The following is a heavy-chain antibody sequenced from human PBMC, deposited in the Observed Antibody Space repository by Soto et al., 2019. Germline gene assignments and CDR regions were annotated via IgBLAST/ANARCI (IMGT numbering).Heavy chain of an antibody. Sequence: EVQLLESGGGLVQRGGSLRVSCAASGFTFNNYAMTWVRQAPGKGLEWVSFINASGDKTYYADSVKGRFTISRDNFKNTLSLQMSSLRDDDTAVYFCARADLFLMAYEFGYRGQGTLVTVSS. J-gene: IGHJ4*02. D-gene: IGHD2-8*01. CDR3: ARADLFLMAYEFGY. CDR2: INASGDKT. CDR1: GFTFNNYA. V-gene: IGHV3-23*01.